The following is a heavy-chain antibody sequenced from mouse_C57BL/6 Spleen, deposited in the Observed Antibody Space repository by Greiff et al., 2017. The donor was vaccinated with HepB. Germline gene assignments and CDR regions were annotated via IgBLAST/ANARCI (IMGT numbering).Heavy chain of an antibody. CDR3: TRSYYSNEYYFDY. D-gene: IGHD2-12*01. CDR1: GYTFTDYE. CDR2: IDPETGGT. J-gene: IGHJ2*01. V-gene: IGHV1-15*01. Sequence: VQLQESGAELVRPGASVTLSCKASGYTFTDYEMHWVKQTPVHGLEWIGAIDPETGGTAYNQKFKGKAILTADKSSSTAYMELRSLTSEDSAVYHCTRSYYSNEYYFDYWGQGTTLTVSS.